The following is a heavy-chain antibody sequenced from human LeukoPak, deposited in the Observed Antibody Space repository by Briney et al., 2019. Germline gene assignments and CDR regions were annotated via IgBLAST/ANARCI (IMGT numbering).Heavy chain of an antibody. Sequence: GTSLRLSCAASGFTFSRHPMHWVRQAPGKGLEWVAVIVYDGSEKYYKESVKGRFTISRDNSKNTLHLQMDSLRPEDTAVYYCAKDPRTGAVSGIFYFDYWGQGTLLTVSS. CDR3: AKDPRTGAVSGIFYFDY. CDR2: IVYDGSEK. V-gene: IGHV3-30*04. CDR1: GFTFSRHP. D-gene: IGHD6-19*01. J-gene: IGHJ4*02.